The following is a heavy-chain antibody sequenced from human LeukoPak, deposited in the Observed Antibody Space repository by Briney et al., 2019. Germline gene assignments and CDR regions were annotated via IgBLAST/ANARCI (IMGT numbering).Heavy chain of an antibody. D-gene: IGHD1-26*01. Sequence: ASVKVSCKASGYTFTGYYMHWVQQAPGQGLEWMGRINPNSGGTNYAQKFQGRVTMTRDTSISTAYMELSRLRSDDTAVYYCAREIFAGGGWELPFDYWGQGTLVTVSS. J-gene: IGHJ4*02. CDR2: INPNSGGT. CDR1: GYTFTGYY. CDR3: AREIFAGGGWELPFDY. V-gene: IGHV1-2*06.